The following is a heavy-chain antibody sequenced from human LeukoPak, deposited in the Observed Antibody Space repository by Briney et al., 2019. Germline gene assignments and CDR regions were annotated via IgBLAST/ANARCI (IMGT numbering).Heavy chain of an antibody. CDR3: AKLTSGWFEDF. V-gene: IGHV3-23*01. CDR2: ISASDGST. CDR1: GFTFSSYA. D-gene: IGHD6-19*01. Sequence: GGSLRLSCAASGFTFSSYAMTWVRQAPGKGPEWVSAISASDGSTYYVDSVKGRFTISRDFSKNTLYLQMNSLRAEDTAVYYCAKLTSGWFEDFWGQGTLVTVSS. J-gene: IGHJ4*02.